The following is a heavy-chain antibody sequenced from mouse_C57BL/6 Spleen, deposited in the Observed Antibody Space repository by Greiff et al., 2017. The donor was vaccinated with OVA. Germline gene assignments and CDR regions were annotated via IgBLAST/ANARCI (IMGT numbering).Heavy chain of an antibody. V-gene: IGHV1-15*01. D-gene: IGHD1-1*01. CDR3: TRVVATKAWFAY. CDR2: IDPETGGT. CDR1: GYTFTDYE. J-gene: IGHJ3*01. Sequence: VKLVESGAELVRPGASVTLSCKASGYTFTDYEMHWVKQTPVHGLEWIGAIDPETGGTAYNQKFKGKAILTADKSSSTAYMELRSLTSEDSAVYYCTRVVATKAWFAYWGQGTLVTVSA.